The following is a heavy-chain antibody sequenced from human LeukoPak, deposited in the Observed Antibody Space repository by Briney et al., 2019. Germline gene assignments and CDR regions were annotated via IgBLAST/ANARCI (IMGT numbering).Heavy chain of an antibody. D-gene: IGHD3-10*01. Sequence: GRSLRLSCAASGFTFSSYGMHWARQAPGKGLEGGAVVSYDGSNKYYADSVKGRFTISRDNSKNTLYLQMNSLRAEDTAVYYCAKRITMVRGSSNGMDVWGQGTTVTVSS. CDR3: AKRITMVRGSSNGMDV. CDR2: VSYDGSNK. J-gene: IGHJ6*02. CDR1: GFTFSSYG. V-gene: IGHV3-30*18.